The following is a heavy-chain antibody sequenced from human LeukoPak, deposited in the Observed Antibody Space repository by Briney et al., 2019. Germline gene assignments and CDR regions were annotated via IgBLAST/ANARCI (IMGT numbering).Heavy chain of an antibody. CDR1: GFTFSSYA. J-gene: IGHJ4*02. V-gene: IGHV3-30-3*01. Sequence: GGSLRLSCAASGFTFSSYAMHWVRQAPGKGLEWVAVISYGGSNKYYADSVKGRFTISRDNSKNTLYLQMNSLRAEDTAVYYCARDSVEATNYFDYWGQGTLVTVSS. D-gene: IGHD1-26*01. CDR3: ARDSVEATNYFDY. CDR2: ISYGGSNK.